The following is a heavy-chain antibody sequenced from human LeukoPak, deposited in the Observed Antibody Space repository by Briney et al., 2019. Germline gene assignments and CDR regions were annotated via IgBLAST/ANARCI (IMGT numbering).Heavy chain of an antibody. J-gene: IGHJ6*02. D-gene: IGHD4-17*01. CDR2: ISSSSTYI. CDR3: ARGDYGDYSVGYYYYGMDV. V-gene: IGHV3-21*01. Sequence: PGGSLRLSCAASGFTFSSYSMNWVRQAPGKGLEWVSSISSSSTYIHYADSLKGRFTISRDNAKNSLYLQLNSLGAEDTAVYYCARGDYGDYSVGYYYYGMDVWGQGTTVTVSS. CDR1: GFTFSSYS.